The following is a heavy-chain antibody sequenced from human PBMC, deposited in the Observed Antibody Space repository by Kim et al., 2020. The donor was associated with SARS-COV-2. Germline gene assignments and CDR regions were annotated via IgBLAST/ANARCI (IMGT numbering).Heavy chain of an antibody. J-gene: IGHJ6*02. Sequence: GGSLRLSCAASGFSFDDYAMHWVRQAPGKGLEWVSLISGDGRKTYYAGSVRGRFTVSRDNTKNSLYLQMNSLRNEDTAMYYCATWEGDRTGYYYHGPDVWGQGTSVTLSS. CDR3: ATWEGDRTGYYYHGPDV. V-gene: IGHV3-43*02. D-gene: IGHD3-9*01. CDR1: GFSFDDYA. CDR2: ISGDGRKT.